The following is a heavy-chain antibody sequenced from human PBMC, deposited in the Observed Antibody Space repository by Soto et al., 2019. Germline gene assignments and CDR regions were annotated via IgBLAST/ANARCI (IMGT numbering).Heavy chain of an antibody. Sequence: PSENLSLTCAVYGGSFSGYYWSLIRQPPGKGLEWIGEINHSGSTNDNPSLKSRVTISVDPSKNQFSLKLSSVTAADTAVYYCATGSPYLSRSIAARPGLEGLWGYYYGMDFWCQGTKVTVSS. CDR1: GGSFSGYY. D-gene: IGHD6-6*01. CDR3: ATGSPYLSRSIAARPGLEGLWGYYYGMDF. V-gene: IGHV4-34*01. CDR2: INHSGST. J-gene: IGHJ6*02.